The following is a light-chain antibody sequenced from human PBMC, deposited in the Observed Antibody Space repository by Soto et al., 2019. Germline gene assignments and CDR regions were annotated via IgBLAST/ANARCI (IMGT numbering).Light chain of an antibody. J-gene: IGKJ5*01. Sequence: DIQMIQSTYSLSASVGDRVTITCGTSQAITRYLNWYQQTPGRAPKLLIYAASILHSGVPPRFSGSGVGTYFTLTIIGLQPEDFTAYYCQQTYDTPLTFGQGTRLEIK. CDR3: QQTYDTPLT. V-gene: IGKV1-39*01. CDR2: AAS. CDR1: QAITRY.